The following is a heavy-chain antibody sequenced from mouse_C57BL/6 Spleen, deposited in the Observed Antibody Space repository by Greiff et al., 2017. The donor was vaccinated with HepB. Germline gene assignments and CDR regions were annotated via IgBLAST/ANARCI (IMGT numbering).Heavy chain of an antibody. CDR3: AKSGSSYGYFDV. CDR2: INPNNGGT. Sequence: VQLQQSGPELVKPGASVKMSCKASGYTFTDYNMHWVKQSHGKSLEWIGYINPNNGGTSYNQKFKGKATLTVNKSSSTAYMELRSLTSEDSAVYYCAKSGSSYGYFDVWGTGTTVTVSS. J-gene: IGHJ1*03. CDR1: GYTFTDYN. V-gene: IGHV1-22*01. D-gene: IGHD1-1*01.